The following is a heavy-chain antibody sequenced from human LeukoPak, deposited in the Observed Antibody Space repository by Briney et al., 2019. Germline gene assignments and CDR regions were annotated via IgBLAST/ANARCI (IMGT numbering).Heavy chain of an antibody. V-gene: IGHV4-31*03. CDR1: GGSISSGGYY. Sequence: SSQTLSLTCTVSGGSISSGGYYWSWIRQHPGKGLEWIGYIYYSGSTYYNPSLKSRVTISVDTSKNQFSLKLSSVTAADTAVYYCARDVDSYGYAYWGQGTLVTVSS. D-gene: IGHD5-18*01. J-gene: IGHJ4*02. CDR3: ARDVDSYGYAY. CDR2: IYYSGST.